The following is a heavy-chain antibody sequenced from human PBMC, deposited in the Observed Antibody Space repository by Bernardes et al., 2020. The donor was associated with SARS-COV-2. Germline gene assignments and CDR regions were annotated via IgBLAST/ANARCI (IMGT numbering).Heavy chain of an antibody. Sequence: ASVKVSCKASGYTLTSYGISWVRQAPGQGLEWMGWISAYNGNTNYAQKLQGRVTMTTDTSTSTAYMQLRGLRSDDTAVYYCARETAWGSGWYYYYGMDVWGQGTTVTVSS. V-gene: IGHV1-18*01. CDR3: ARETAWGSGWYYYYGMDV. CDR1: GYTLTSYG. J-gene: IGHJ6*02. CDR2: ISAYNGNT. D-gene: IGHD6-19*01.